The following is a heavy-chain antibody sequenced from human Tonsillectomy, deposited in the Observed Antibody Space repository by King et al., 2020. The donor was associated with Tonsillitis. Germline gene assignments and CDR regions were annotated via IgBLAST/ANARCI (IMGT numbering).Heavy chain of an antibody. D-gene: IGHD3-22*01. CDR1: GFTFSTYR. J-gene: IGHJ4*02. Sequence: VQLVESGGGLVKPGGSLRLSCAASGFTFSTYRMNWVRQAPGKGLEWVSFISRGSSYIYYAVSVKGRLTMSRDNAKNSLYLQMNNMRAEDTAVYYCARNMLDDSSGYDLPFDFWGQGTLATVSS. V-gene: IGHV3-21*01. CDR3: ARNMLDDSSGYDLPFDF. CDR2: ISRGSSYI.